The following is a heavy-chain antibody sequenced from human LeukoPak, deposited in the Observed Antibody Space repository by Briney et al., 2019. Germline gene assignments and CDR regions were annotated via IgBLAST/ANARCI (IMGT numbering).Heavy chain of an antibody. V-gene: IGHV4-39*01. CDR3: ARHIKPTYYHDSSGYFGGEIDY. Sequence: PSETLSLTCTVSGGSISSSNYYWGWIRQPPGKGLEWIGNIFYSGSTYYNPSLKSRVTISVDTSKNQFSLKLSSVTAADTAVYYCARHIKPTYYHDSSGYFGGEIDYWGQGTLVTVSS. CDR1: GGSISSSNYY. J-gene: IGHJ4*02. D-gene: IGHD3-22*01. CDR2: IFYSGST.